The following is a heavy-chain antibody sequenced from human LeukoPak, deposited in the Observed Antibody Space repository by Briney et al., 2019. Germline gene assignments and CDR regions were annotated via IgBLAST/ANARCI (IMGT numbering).Heavy chain of an antibody. J-gene: IGHJ6*02. CDR3: AKPIVAVTVYYYYYGMDV. CDR1: RFTFSSYA. V-gene: IGHV3-30-3*01. CDR2: ISYDGGNK. D-gene: IGHD6-13*01. Sequence: GGSLRLSCAASRFTFSSYAMHWVRQAPGKGLEWVAVISYDGGNKYYADSVKGRFTISRDNSKNTLYLQMNSLRAEDTAVYYCAKPIVAVTVYYYYYGMDVWGQGTTVTVSS.